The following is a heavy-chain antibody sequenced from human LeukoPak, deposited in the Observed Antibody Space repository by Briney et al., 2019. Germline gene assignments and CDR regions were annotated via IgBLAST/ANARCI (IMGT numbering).Heavy chain of an antibody. J-gene: IGHJ4*02. CDR1: GDSISNYY. Sequence: SETLSLTCTVSGDSISNYYWSWIRQPPGKGLEWIGYIYYSGSTNYNPSLKSRVTISVDTSKNQFSLKLSSVTAADTAVYYCARGPRPYDSSGYYYYWGQGTLVTVSS. CDR3: ARGPRPYDSSGYYYY. V-gene: IGHV4-59*01. CDR2: IYYSGST. D-gene: IGHD3-22*01.